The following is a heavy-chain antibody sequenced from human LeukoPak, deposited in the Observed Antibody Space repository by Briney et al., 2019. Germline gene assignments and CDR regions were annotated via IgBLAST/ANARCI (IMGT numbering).Heavy chain of an antibody. CDR3: ASDPGQLWPYYFDY. V-gene: IGHV4-39*07. CDR1: GGSISSSSDY. J-gene: IGHJ4*02. Sequence: SETLSLTCTVSGGSISSSSDYWGWIRQPPGKGLEWIGSIYYSGSTYYNPSLKSRVTISVDTSKNQFSLKLSSVTAADTAVYYCASDPGQLWPYYFDYWGQGTLVTVSS. CDR2: IYYSGST. D-gene: IGHD5-18*01.